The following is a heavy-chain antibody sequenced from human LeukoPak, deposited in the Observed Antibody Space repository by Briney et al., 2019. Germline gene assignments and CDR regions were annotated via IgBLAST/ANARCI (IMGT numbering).Heavy chain of an antibody. V-gene: IGHV4-4*07. CDR2: IYTSGST. J-gene: IGHJ4*02. CDR1: GGSISSYY. Sequence: SETHPLTCTVSGGSISSYYWSWIRQPAGKGLEWIGRIYTSGSTNYNPSLKSRVTMSVDTSKNQFSLKLSSVTAADTAVYYCARSDYDFWSGYLDYWGQGTLVTVSS. CDR3: ARSDYDFWSGYLDY. D-gene: IGHD3-3*01.